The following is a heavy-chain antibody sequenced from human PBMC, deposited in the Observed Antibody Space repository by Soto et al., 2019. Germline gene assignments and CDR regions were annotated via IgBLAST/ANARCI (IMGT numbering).Heavy chain of an antibody. CDR3: TNVFRILFDNGPFDI. D-gene: IGHD3-10*02. CDR1: GFTFSNYG. Sequence: QVQLVESGGGVVQPGRSLRLSCAASGFTFSNYGMHWVRQAPGKGLEWVAGIAYDGSSEYYEDSVKGRFTIARDTSKNTQYLAMNRLSAGDTAVYYCTNVFRILFDNGPFDIWGQRTVVTVSS. CDR2: IAYDGSSE. J-gene: IGHJ3*02. V-gene: IGHV3-30*18.